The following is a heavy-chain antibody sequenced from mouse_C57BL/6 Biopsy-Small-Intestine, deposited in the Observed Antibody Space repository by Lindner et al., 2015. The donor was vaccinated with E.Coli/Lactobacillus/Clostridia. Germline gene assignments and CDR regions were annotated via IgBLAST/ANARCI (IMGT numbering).Heavy chain of an antibody. J-gene: IGHJ2*02. CDR3: ARWDSSGAIDY. V-gene: IGHV1-82*01. CDR1: GYAFSSYW. Sequence: VQLQESGAELVKPGASVKISCKASGYAFSSYWMNWVKQRPGKGLEWIGQIYPGDGDPNYNGNFKGKATLSADTSSNTAYMQLSSLTSEDSAVYFCARWDSSGAIDYWGQGTSLTVSS. D-gene: IGHD3-2*02. CDR2: IYPGDGDP.